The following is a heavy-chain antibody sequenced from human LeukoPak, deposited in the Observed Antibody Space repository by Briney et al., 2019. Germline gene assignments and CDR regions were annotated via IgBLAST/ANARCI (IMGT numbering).Heavy chain of an antibody. J-gene: IGHJ4*02. CDR2: IYSDDST. CDR1: GFTVSSNY. V-gene: IGHV3-53*01. CDR3: ARDQRLYDPDPFDY. Sequence: GGSLRLSCAASGFTVSSNYMSWVRQAPGKGLEWVSMIYSDDSTTYADSVKGRFTISRDNAKNSLYLQMNSLRAEDTAVYYCARDQRLYDPDPFDYWGQGTLVTVSS. D-gene: IGHD3-22*01.